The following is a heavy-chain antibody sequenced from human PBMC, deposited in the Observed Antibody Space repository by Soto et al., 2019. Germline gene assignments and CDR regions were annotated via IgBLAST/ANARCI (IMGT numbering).Heavy chain of an antibody. CDR1: GNTFTNYY. CDR3: ARGGHVVVVTAAFAY. CDR2: INPSGGHT. Sequence: QVQLMQSGAEVKKPGASVKVSCKASGNTFTNYYIHWVRQAPGQGLEWMGTINPSGGHTTYAQKFLGRGTMTRDTSTSTLYMELTSLRSEDTAVYYCARGGHVVVVTAAFAYWGQGTLVTVSS. D-gene: IGHD2-21*02. V-gene: IGHV1-46*01. J-gene: IGHJ4*02.